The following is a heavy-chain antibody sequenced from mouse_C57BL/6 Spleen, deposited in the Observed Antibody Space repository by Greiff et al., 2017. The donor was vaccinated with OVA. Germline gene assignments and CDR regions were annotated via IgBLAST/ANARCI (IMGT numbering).Heavy chain of an antibody. CDR1: GYSFTDYN. J-gene: IGHJ4*01. CDR2: INPNYGTT. V-gene: IGHV1-39*01. D-gene: IGHD2-5*01. CDR3: ASSRAYSSNYEDYAMDY. Sequence: EVQLQQSGPELVKPGASVKISCKASGYSFTDYNMNWVKQSNGKSLEWIGVINPNYGTTSYNQKFKGKATLTVDQSSSTAYMQLNSLTSEDSAVYYCASSRAYSSNYEDYAMDYWGQGTSVTVSS.